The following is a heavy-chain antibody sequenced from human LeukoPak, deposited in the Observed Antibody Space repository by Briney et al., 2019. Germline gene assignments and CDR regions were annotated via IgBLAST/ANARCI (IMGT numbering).Heavy chain of an antibody. J-gene: IGHJ6*03. CDR2: INPNSGGT. CDR1: GYTFTGYY. CDR3: ARGTVAYFHYYYMDV. V-gene: IGHV1-2*02. Sequence: ASVKVSCKASGYTFTGYYMHWVRQAPGQGLEWMGWINPNSGGTDYAQNFQGRVTMTRDTSISTAYMELSSLRSDDTAVYYCARGTVAYFHYYYMDVWGKGTTVTISS. D-gene: IGHD4-11*01.